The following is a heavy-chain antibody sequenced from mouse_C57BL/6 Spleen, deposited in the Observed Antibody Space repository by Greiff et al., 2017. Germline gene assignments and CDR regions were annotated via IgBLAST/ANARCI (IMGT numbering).Heavy chain of an antibody. CDR2: IYIGNGYT. V-gene: IGHV1-58*01. D-gene: IGHD2-4*01. Sequence: DVQLQESGAELVRPGSSVKMSCKTSGYTFTSSGINWVKQRPGQGLEWIGYIYIGNGYTAYNEKFNGKATLTSDTSSSTAYMQLSSLTSEDSAIYFCARSGYYDYDDAGYFDYWGQGTTRTVSS. CDR3: ARSGYYDYDDAGYFDY. CDR1: GYTFTSSG. J-gene: IGHJ2*01.